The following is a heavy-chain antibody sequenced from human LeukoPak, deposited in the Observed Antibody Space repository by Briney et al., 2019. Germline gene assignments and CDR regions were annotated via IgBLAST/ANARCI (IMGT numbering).Heavy chain of an antibody. D-gene: IGHD1-26*01. Sequence: SQTLSLTCAVSGGSISSGGYSWSWIRQPPGKGLEWIGYIYHSGSTYYNPSLKSRVTISVDRSKNQFSLKLSSVTAADTAVYYCARAPRWYSGSYYDYWGQGTLVTVSS. CDR2: IYHSGST. CDR3: ARAPRWYSGSYYDY. V-gene: IGHV4-30-2*01. J-gene: IGHJ4*02. CDR1: GGSISSGGYS.